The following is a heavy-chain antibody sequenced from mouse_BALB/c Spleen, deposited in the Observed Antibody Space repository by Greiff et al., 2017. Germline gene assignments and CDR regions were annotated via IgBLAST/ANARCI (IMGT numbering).Heavy chain of an antibody. CDR1: GYTFTSYW. J-gene: IGHJ1*01. V-gene: IGHV1-7*01. CDR2: INPSTGYT. CDR3: ARSMGNYWYFDV. Sequence: QVQLKESGAELAKPGASVKMSCKASGYTFTSYWMHWVKQRPGQGLEWIGYINPSTGYTEYNQKFKDKATLTADKSSSTAYMQLSSLTSEDSAVYYCARSMGNYWYFDVWGAGTTVTVSS. D-gene: IGHD2-1*01.